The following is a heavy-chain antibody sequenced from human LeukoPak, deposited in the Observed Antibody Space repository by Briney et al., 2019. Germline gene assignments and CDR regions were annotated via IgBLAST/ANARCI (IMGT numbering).Heavy chain of an antibody. CDR1: GYTFTSYY. V-gene: IGHV1-46*01. D-gene: IGHD6-19*01. Sequence: ASVKVSCKASGYTFTSYYMHWVRQAPGQGLEWMGIINPSGGSTSYAQKFQGRVTMTRDTSTSTVYMKLSSLRSEDTAVYYCARGLAVAGRDSKDAFDIWGQGTMVTVSS. CDR2: INPSGGST. CDR3: ARGLAVAGRDSKDAFDI. J-gene: IGHJ3*02.